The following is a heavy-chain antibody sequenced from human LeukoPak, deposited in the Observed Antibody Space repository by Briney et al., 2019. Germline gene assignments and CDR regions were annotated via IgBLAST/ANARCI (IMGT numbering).Heavy chain of an antibody. D-gene: IGHD6-6*01. J-gene: IGHJ1*01. V-gene: IGHV3-33*06. CDR1: GFTSSSYG. CDR2: TWYDGSNK. CDR3: AKEGYSSSSSEFAEYFQH. Sequence: GRSLRLSCAASGFTSSSYGMHWVRQAPGKGLEWVAVTWYDGSNKYYADSVKGRFTISRDNSKNTLYLQMNSLRAEDTAVYYCAKEGYSSSSSEFAEYFQHWGQGTLVTVSS.